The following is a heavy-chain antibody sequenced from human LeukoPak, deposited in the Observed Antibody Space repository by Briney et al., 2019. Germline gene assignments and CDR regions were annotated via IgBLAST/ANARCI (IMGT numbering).Heavy chain of an antibody. CDR1: GESFSGYS. CDR2: VNHSGST. Sequence: SSETLSLICAVYGESFSGYSWSWIRQPPGKGLEWIGEVNHSGSTNYNPSLKSRVTISVDTSKNQFSLKLNSVTAADTAVYYCARDRPVAGANWFDPWGQGALVTVSS. V-gene: IGHV4-34*01. D-gene: IGHD6-13*01. J-gene: IGHJ5*02. CDR3: ARDRPVAGANWFDP.